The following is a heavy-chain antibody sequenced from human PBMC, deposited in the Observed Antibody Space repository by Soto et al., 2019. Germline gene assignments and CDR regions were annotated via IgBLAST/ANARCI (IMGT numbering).Heavy chain of an antibody. CDR1: GFTFDQYT. J-gene: IGHJ6*03. D-gene: IGHD3-16*01. Sequence: DVQLVESGGGLVQPGRSLRLSCAASGFTFDQYTMHWVRQAPGKGLEWVSSITWHSGTIGYADSVKGRFTISRDNAKNYVYLQMNSLRGEDTALYYCAKEMITFGDFNYYYMDVWGKGTTVTVSS. V-gene: IGHV3-9*01. CDR3: AKEMITFGDFNYYYMDV. CDR2: ITWHSGTI.